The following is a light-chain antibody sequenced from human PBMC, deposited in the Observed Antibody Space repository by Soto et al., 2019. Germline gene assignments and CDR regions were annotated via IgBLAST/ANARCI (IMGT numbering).Light chain of an antibody. Sequence: DIQMTQSPSTLSASLGDRVTITCRASQGIDGWLAWYQQKPGKAPKLLIYRASSLESGVPSRFRGSGSGTEFTLTISSLQPDDFATYYCQQYNNFITFGGGTKVEIK. CDR3: QQYNNFIT. V-gene: IGKV1-5*03. CDR2: RAS. J-gene: IGKJ4*01. CDR1: QGIDGW.